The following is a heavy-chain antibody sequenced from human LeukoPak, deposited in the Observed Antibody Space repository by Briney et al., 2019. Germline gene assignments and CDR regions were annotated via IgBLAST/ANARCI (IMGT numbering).Heavy chain of an antibody. CDR1: GFTFSSYA. CDR3: AKDQATFGIYDYGMDV. D-gene: IGHD3-3*01. V-gene: IGHV3-30-3*01. CDR2: ISYDGSNK. J-gene: IGHJ6*02. Sequence: GGSPRLSCAASGFTFSSYAMHWVRQAPGKGLEWVAVISYDGSNKYYADSVKGRFTISRDNAKKSLYLQMNSLRDEDTALYYCAKDQATFGIYDYGMDVWGQGTKVTVSS.